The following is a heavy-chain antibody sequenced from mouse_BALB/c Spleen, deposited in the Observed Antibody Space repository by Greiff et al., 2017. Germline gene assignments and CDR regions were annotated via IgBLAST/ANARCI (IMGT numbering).Heavy chain of an antibody. J-gene: IGHJ2*01. CDR1: GFTFSSYG. D-gene: IGHD4-1*01. CDR3: ARGTGTGY. Sequence: EVKLVESGGGLVQPGGSLKLSCAASGFTFSSYGMSWVRQTPDKRLELVATINSNGGSTYYPDSVKGRFTISRDNAKNTLYLQMSSLKSEDTAMYYCARGTGTGYWGQGTTLTVSS. CDR2: INSNGGST. V-gene: IGHV5-6-3*01.